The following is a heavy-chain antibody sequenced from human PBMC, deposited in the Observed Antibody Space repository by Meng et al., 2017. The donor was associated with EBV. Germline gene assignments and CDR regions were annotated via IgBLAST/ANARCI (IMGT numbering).Heavy chain of an antibody. J-gene: IGHJ4*02. CDR1: GGPFRSDA. V-gene: IGHV1-69*01. CDR2: LIPMSGAP. D-gene: IGHD3-10*01. Sequence: QGQVEQAGAEVKRPGSSVKISCKTSGGPFRSDAVSWVRQGPGQGLEWLGGLIPMSGAPHYAQKFQDRVTITADEYTRTHYMGLSSLRSDDTAMYYCASESGRGFTPDFWGQGTLVTVSS. CDR3: ASESGRGFTPDF.